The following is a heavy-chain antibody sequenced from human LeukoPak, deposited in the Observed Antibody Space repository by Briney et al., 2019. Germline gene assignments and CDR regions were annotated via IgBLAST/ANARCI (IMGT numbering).Heavy chain of an antibody. Sequence: GGSLRLSCSASGFTFSSYAMHWVRQAPGKGLEYVSAISSNGGSTYYADSVKGRFTISRDKSKNTSYLQMNSLRVEDTAVYYCARGIAASGTSPFDYWGQGILVTVSS. J-gene: IGHJ4*02. CDR1: GFTFSSYA. CDR2: ISSNGGST. V-gene: IGHV3-64*04. D-gene: IGHD6-13*01. CDR3: ARGIAASGTSPFDY.